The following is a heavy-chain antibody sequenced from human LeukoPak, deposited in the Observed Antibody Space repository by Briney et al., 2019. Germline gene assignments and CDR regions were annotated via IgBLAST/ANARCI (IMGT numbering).Heavy chain of an antibody. V-gene: IGHV3-74*01. J-gene: IGHJ4*02. Sequence: GGSLRLSCAASGFTFSSHWMHWVRQVPGKGRVWVSRIKSDGTRTTYADSVKGRFTISRDNAKNTLYLQMTSLRVEDTAVYYCVRDRVAGPTSLDFWGRGTLVTVSS. CDR3: VRDRVAGPTSLDF. CDR2: IKSDGTRT. CDR1: GFTFSSHW. D-gene: IGHD1-26*01.